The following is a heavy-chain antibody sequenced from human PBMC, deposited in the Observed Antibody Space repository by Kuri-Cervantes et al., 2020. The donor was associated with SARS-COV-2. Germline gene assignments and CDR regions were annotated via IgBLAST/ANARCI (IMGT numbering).Heavy chain of an antibody. CDR1: GYPISTGYY. J-gene: IGHJ3*02. CDR3: ARDGSVARDPRTAFES. CDR2: IYHSGST. D-gene: IGHD6-19*01. Sequence: SETLSLTCHVGGYPISTGYYWGWIRQPPGKGLEWIGSIYHSGSTYYNPSLKSRVTISVDTSKNQFSLKLSSVTAGETAMYYFARDGSVARDPRTAFESWGQGTMVTVSS. V-gene: IGHV4-38-2*02.